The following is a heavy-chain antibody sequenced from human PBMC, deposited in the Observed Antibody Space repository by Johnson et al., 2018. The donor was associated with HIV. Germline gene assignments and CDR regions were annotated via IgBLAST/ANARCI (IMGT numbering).Heavy chain of an antibody. Sequence: QVQLVESGGGVVQPGRSLRLSCAASGFTFSSYAMHWVRQAPGKGLEWVAVISYDGSNIYYADSVKGRFTISRDNSKNTLYLQMNSLRAEDTAVYYCARGVDGAFDIWGQGTMVTVSS. CDR2: ISYDGSNI. J-gene: IGHJ3*02. D-gene: IGHD3-10*01. CDR1: GFTFSSYA. CDR3: ARGVDGAFDI. V-gene: IGHV3-30-3*01.